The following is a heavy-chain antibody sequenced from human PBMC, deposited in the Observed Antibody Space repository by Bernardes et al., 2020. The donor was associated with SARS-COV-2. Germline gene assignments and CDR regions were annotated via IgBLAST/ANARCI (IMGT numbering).Heavy chain of an antibody. CDR3: ARDPIAARPTFDY. V-gene: IGHV3-7*03. CDR1: GFTFSRYC. Sequence: GGSLRLSCTASGFTFSRYCMSWIRQAPGKGLEWVANIKQDGSENYYVDSVKGRFTISRGNAKNSLFLQMNSLRAEDTAVYYCARDPIAARPTFDYWGQGTLVTVSS. CDR2: IKQDGSEN. J-gene: IGHJ4*02. D-gene: IGHD6-6*01.